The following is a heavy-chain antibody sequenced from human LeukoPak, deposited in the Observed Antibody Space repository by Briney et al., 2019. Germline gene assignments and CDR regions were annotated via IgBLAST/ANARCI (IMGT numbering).Heavy chain of an antibody. J-gene: IGHJ4*02. CDR1: GFTFSTYN. CDR2: ITSSSSYI. Sequence: PGGSLRLSCAASGFTFSTYNMNWVRQAPGKGLEWVSSITSSSSYIYYADSVKGRFTISRDNAKNSLYLQMNSLRAEDTAVYYCARGVRRGSYKGDYWGQGTLVTVSS. V-gene: IGHV3-21*01. D-gene: IGHD1-26*01. CDR3: ARGVRRGSYKGDY.